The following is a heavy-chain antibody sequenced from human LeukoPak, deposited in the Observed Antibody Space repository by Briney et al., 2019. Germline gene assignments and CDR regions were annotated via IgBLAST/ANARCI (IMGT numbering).Heavy chain of an antibody. CDR2: INPNSGGT. D-gene: IGHD3-10*01. Sequence: ASVKVSCKASGYTFTGYYMHWVRQAPGQGLEWMGWINPNSGGTNYAQKFQGWVTMTRDTSISTAYMELSRLRSDDTAVYYCARARGAYGSGSYYHDYWGQGTLVTVSS. CDR3: ARARGAYGSGSYYHDY. V-gene: IGHV1-2*04. J-gene: IGHJ4*02. CDR1: GYTFTGYY.